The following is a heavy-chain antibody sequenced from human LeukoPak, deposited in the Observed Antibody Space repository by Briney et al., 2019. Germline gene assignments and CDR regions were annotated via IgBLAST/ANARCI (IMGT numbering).Heavy chain of an antibody. J-gene: IGHJ5*02. CDR1: GFTFSSYA. CDR2: ISGSGGST. Sequence: GGSLRLSCAASGFTFSSYAMSWVRQAPGKGLEWVSAISGSGGSTYYADSVKGRFTISRDNSKNTLYLQMNSLRAEDTAVYYCAKETGDSSGYYSVDNWFDPWGQGTLVTVSS. V-gene: IGHV3-23*01. CDR3: AKETGDSSGYYSVDNWFDP. D-gene: IGHD3-22*01.